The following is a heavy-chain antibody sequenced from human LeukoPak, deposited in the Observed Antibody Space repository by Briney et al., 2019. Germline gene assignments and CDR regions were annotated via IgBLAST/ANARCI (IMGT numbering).Heavy chain of an antibody. Sequence: SVKVSCKASGGTFSSYAISWVRQAPGQGLEWMGGIIPIFGTANYAQKFQGRVTITADEPTSTAYMELSSLRSEDTAVYYCARGPSRYCSSTSCSGYYYYYYYMDVWGKGTTVTVSS. V-gene: IGHV1-69*13. J-gene: IGHJ6*03. D-gene: IGHD2-2*01. CDR3: ARGPSRYCSSTSCSGYYYYYYYMDV. CDR1: GGTFSSYA. CDR2: IIPIFGTA.